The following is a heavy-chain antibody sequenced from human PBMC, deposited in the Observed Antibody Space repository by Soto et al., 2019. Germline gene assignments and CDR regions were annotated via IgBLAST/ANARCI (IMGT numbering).Heavy chain of an antibody. V-gene: IGHV4-39*01. CDR3: ARQPESTSYFDY. CDR1: GASISTSSDF. Sequence: SETLSLTCSVSGASISTSSDFWGWIRQAPGKGLEWIGNVYQSGTTRLNPSLKSRVFIFVDRSKNQFSLELNSATAADRAVYYCARQPESTSYFDYWGQGILVTSPQ. CDR2: VYQSGTT. D-gene: IGHD2-2*01. J-gene: IGHJ4*02.